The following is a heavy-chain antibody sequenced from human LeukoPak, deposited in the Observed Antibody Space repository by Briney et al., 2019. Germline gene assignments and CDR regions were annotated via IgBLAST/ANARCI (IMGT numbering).Heavy chain of an antibody. Sequence: SVKVSCKASGGTFSSYAISWVRQAPGQGLEWMGGIIPIFGTANYAQKFQGRVTITADESTSTAYMELSSLRSEDTAVYYCATRPHKRGTYYYDSSGYYPSGIFDYWGQGTLVTVSS. V-gene: IGHV1-69*13. CDR3: ATRPHKRGTYYYDSSGYYPSGIFDY. CDR2: IIPIFGTA. CDR1: GGTFSSYA. D-gene: IGHD3-22*01. J-gene: IGHJ4*02.